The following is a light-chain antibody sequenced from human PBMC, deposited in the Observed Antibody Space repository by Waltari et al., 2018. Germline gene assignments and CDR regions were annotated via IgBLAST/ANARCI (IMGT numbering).Light chain of an antibody. Sequence: EIVLTQSPGTLSLSPGERATLSCRASQSVSSSYLAWYQQKPGQPPRLLIYGASSRGTGIPDRFSGSGSGTDFTLTISRLEPEDFAVYYCQQYGSSPLFTFGPGTKVDIK. CDR1: QSVSSSY. CDR2: GAS. J-gene: IGKJ3*01. V-gene: IGKV3-20*01. CDR3: QQYGSSPLFT.